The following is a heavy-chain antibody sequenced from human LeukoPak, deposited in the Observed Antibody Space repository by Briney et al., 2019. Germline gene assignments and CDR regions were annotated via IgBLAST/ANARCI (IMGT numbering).Heavy chain of an antibody. CDR3: ARDLYCSGGSCSPYYYYGMDV. J-gene: IGHJ6*02. CDR1: GDSVSSNSAA. Sequence: SQTLSLTCAISGDSVSSNSAAWNWIRQSPSRGLEWLGRTYYRSEWYNDYAVSVKSRITINPDTSKNQFSLQLNSVTPEDTAVYYCARDLYCSGGSCSPYYYYGMDVWGQGTTVTVSS. D-gene: IGHD2-15*01. CDR2: TYYRSEWYN. V-gene: IGHV6-1*01.